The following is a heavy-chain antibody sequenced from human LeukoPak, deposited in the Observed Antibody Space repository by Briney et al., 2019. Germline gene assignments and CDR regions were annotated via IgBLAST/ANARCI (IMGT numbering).Heavy chain of an antibody. V-gene: IGHV4-4*07. J-gene: IGHJ4*02. CDR2: IYTSGST. Sequence: PSETLSLTCTVPGGSISSYYWSWIRQPAGKGLEWIGRIYTSGSTNYNPSLKSRVTISVDPSQNQFSLKLSSVTAHDTTLFYCAHHRLAAAESYFYYWGQGALVTVAS. D-gene: IGHD6-13*01. CDR1: GGSISSYY. CDR3: AHHRLAAAESYFYY.